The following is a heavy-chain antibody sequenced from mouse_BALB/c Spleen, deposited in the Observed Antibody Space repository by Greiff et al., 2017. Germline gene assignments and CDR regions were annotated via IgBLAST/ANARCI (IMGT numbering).Heavy chain of an antibody. D-gene: IGHD2-4*01. V-gene: IGHV5-6-3*01. Sequence: EVKLLESGGGLVQPGGSLKLSCAASGFTFSSYGMSWVRQTPDKRLELVATINSNGGSTYYPDSVKGRFTISRDNAKNTLYLQMSSLKSEDTAMYYCARVGLRAWFAYWGQGTLVTVSA. CDR3: ARVGLRAWFAY. CDR2: INSNGGST. J-gene: IGHJ3*01. CDR1: GFTFSSYG.